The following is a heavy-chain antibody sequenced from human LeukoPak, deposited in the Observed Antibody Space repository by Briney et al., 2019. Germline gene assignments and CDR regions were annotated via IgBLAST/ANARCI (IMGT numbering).Heavy chain of an antibody. V-gene: IGHV3-53*01. Sequence: GGSLRLSCAASGFTVSSNYMSWVRQAPGKGLEWVSVMYTGGSTYYADSVKGRFTISRDNSKNTLNLQMNSLRAEDTALYYCARRISGASYAFDIWGQGTMVTVSS. CDR2: MYTGGST. CDR1: GFTVSSNY. CDR3: ARRISGASYAFDI. J-gene: IGHJ3*02.